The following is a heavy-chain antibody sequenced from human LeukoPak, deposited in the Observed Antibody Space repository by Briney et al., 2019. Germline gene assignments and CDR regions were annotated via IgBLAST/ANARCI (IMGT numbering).Heavy chain of an antibody. Sequence: SETLSLTCAVSGYSISSGYYWGWIRQPPGKGLGWIGSIYHSGSTYYNPSLKSRVTISVDTSKNQFSRKLSSVTAADTAVYYCARGGGYDEYYYYYYMDVWGKGTTVTVSS. CDR2: IYHSGST. CDR3: ARGGGYDEYYYYYYMDV. V-gene: IGHV4-38-2*01. J-gene: IGHJ6*03. D-gene: IGHD5-12*01. CDR1: GYSISSGYY.